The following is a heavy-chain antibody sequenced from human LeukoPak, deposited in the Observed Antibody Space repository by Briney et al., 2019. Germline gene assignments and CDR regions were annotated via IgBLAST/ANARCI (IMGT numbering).Heavy chain of an antibody. CDR3: ASRTWVVSGYYAFDI. J-gene: IGHJ3*02. D-gene: IGHD3-16*01. CDR1: GFTFSNHA. V-gene: IGHV3-23*01. Sequence: GGSLRLSCAASGFTFSNHAVSWVRQAPGKGLEWVSARGSDGTPYYTDSLKGRFTISRDNSKNTVYLQLSSLRLEDTAVYYCASRTWVVSGYYAFDIWGQGTMVTVSS. CDR2: RGSDGTP.